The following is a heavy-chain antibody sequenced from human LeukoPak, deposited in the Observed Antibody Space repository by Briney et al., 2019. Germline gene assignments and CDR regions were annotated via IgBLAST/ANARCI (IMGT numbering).Heavy chain of an antibody. V-gene: IGHV4-59*12. CDR3: ARDETYSSDWQSNHYYYYMDV. Sequence: SETLSLTCTVSGGSISSYYWSWIRQPPGKGLEWIGYIYYSGSTNYKPSLKSRVTISVDTSKNQFSLKLSSVTATDTAVYYCARDETYSSDWQSNHYYYYMDVWGKGTTVTVSS. D-gene: IGHD6-19*01. CDR2: IYYSGST. J-gene: IGHJ6*03. CDR1: GGSISSYY.